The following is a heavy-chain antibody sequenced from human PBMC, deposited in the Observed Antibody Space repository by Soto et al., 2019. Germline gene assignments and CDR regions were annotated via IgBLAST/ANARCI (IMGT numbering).Heavy chain of an antibody. D-gene: IGHD1-7*01. V-gene: IGHV4-4*02. CDR1: SGSISSSNW. Sequence: QVQLQESGPGLVKPSGTLSLTCAVSSGSISSSNWWSWVRQPPGKGLEWIGVIYHSGSTNYNPSLKSRVTISVDKSKNQFSLKLSSVTAADTAVYYCARGALELLNYYYYYMDVWGKGTTVTVSS. CDR2: IYHSGST. J-gene: IGHJ6*03. CDR3: ARGALELLNYYYYYMDV.